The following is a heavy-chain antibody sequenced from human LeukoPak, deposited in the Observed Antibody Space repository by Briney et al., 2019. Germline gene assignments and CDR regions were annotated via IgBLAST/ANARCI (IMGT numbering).Heavy chain of an antibody. CDR3: ARLLELEWELTTYPTGAFDY. V-gene: IGHV1-2*02. CDR1: GYTFPGYY. CDR2: INPNGGDT. J-gene: IGHJ4*02. Sequence: ASVTVSCMPSGYTFPGYYIQWVRQAPGDGSEWMGWINPNGGDTKYAQKFEGRVTMTRDTSISTAYMELSRLRSDDTAVYYYARLLELEWELTTYPTGAFDYWGQGTLVTVSS. D-gene: IGHD3-3*01.